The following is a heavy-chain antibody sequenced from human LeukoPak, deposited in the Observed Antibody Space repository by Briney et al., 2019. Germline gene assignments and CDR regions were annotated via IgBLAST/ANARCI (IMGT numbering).Heavy chain of an antibody. CDR2: ISWNSGSI. Sequence: GGSLRLSCAASGFTFSSYAMSWVRQAPGKGLEWVSGISWNSGSIGYADSVKGRFTISRDNAKNSLYLQMNSLRAEDTALYYCVKVGDYYDSSGSNLSPLYYFDYWGQGTPVTVSS. D-gene: IGHD3-22*01. CDR3: VKVGDYYDSSGSNLSPLYYFDY. V-gene: IGHV3-9*01. J-gene: IGHJ4*02. CDR1: GFTFSSYA.